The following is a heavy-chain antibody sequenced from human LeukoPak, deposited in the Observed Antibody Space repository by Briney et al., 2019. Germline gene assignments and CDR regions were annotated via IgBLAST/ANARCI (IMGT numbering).Heavy chain of an antibody. J-gene: IGHJ4*02. CDR2: IYYSGST. V-gene: IGHV4-59*01. Sequence: SETLSLTCTVSGGSISSYYWSWIRQPPGKGLEWIGYIYYSGSTNYNPSLKSRVTISVDTSKNQFSLKLSSVTAADTAVYYCARDREVRGGSYFDYWGQGTLVTVSS. CDR3: ARDREVRGGSYFDY. D-gene: IGHD3-10*01. CDR1: GGSISSYY.